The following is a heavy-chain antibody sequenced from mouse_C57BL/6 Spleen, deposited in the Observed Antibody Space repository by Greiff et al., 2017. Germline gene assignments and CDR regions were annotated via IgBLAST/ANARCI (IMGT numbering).Heavy chain of an antibody. CDR1: GYTFTSYW. Sequence: QVQLQQPGAELVRPGSSVKLSCKASGYTFTSYWLHWVKQRPIQGLEWIGNIDPSDSETHYNQKFKDKATLTVDKSSSTAYMQLSSLTSEDSAVYDCATLTTEAWFAYWGQGTLVTVSA. D-gene: IGHD2-12*01. V-gene: IGHV1-52*01. J-gene: IGHJ3*01. CDR2: IDPSDSET. CDR3: ATLTTEAWFAY.